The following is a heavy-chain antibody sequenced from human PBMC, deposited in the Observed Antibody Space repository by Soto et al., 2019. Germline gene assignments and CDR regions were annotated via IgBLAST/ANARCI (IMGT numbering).Heavy chain of an antibody. J-gene: IGHJ4*02. V-gene: IGHV3-23*01. CDR2: INDRGGDT. Sequence: PGGSLRLSRATSGFTFMNCGMGGVRQAPGKGLEWVSGINDRGGDTNYADSVKGRFTISRDNSKNTLYLQMSSLRADDTAVYYCAGRTGSSTYYFDYWGQGALVTVSS. CDR1: GFTFMNCG. D-gene: IGHD1-26*01. CDR3: AGRTGSSTYYFDY.